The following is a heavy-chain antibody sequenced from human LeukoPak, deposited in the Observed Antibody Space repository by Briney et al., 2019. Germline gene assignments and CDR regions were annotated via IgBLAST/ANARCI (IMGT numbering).Heavy chain of an antibody. D-gene: IGHD3-22*01. CDR2: MNPNSGNT. J-gene: IGHJ4*02. CDR3: ARDERYDSSGYPFDY. V-gene: IGHV1-8*03. CDR1: GYTFTGYY. Sequence: GASVKVSCKASGYTFTGYYMHWVRQATGQGLEWMGWMNPNSGNTGYAQKFQGRVTITRNTSISTAYMELSRLRSDDTAVYYCARDERYDSSGYPFDYWGQGTLVTVSS.